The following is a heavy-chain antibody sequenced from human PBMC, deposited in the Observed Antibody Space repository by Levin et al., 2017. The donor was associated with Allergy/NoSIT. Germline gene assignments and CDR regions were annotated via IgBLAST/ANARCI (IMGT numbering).Heavy chain of an antibody. CDR2: INHSGST. CDR3: ASDYYDSSGSVGDDY. CDR1: GGSFSGSY. J-gene: IGHJ4*02. Sequence: SQTLSLTCAVYGGSFSGSYWSWIRQPPGKGLEWIGEINHSGSTNYNPSLKSRVTISVDTSKNQFSLKLSSVTAADTAVYYCASDYYDSSGSVGDDYWGQGTLVTVSS. D-gene: IGHD3-22*01. V-gene: IGHV4-34*01.